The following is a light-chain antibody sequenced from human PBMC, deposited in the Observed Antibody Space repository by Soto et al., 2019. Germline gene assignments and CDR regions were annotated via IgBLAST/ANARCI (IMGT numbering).Light chain of an antibody. J-gene: IGLJ2*01. CDR2: EVS. Sequence: QSALTQPPSASGSPGQSVTISCTGTSSDVGGYNYVSWYQQHPGKAPKLMIYEVSKRPSGVPDRFSGSKSGNTASLTVSGLQAEDEADYYCSSYAGSNNLVFGGGTTHRP. CDR3: SSYAGSNNLV. V-gene: IGLV2-8*01. CDR1: SSDVGGYNY.